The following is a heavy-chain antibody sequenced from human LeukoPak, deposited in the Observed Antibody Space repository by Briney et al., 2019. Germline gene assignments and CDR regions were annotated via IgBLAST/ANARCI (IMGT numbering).Heavy chain of an antibody. CDR1: GGSISSYY. D-gene: IGHD1-1*01. CDR2: IYYRGST. J-gene: IGHJ3*02. Sequence: PSETLSLTCTVSGGSISSYYWSWIRQPPGKGLEWIGYIYYRGSTNYNPSLKSRVTISVDTSKHQFSLKLSSVTAADTAVYYCARVRNDHDAFDIWGQGTMVTVSS. CDR3: ARVRNDHDAFDI. V-gene: IGHV4-59*01.